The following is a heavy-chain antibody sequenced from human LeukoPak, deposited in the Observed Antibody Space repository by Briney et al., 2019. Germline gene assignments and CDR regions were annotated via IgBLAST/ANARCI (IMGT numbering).Heavy chain of an antibody. Sequence: GSVKVSCKASGYTFINYGISWVRQAPGQGLEWMGWISAYNGNTNYAQKLQGRVTMTTDTSTSTAYMELRSLRSDDTAVYYCARDFPLDIVVVPAAIFDYWGQGTLVTVSS. J-gene: IGHJ4*02. CDR2: ISAYNGNT. D-gene: IGHD2-2*03. CDR1: GYTFINYG. CDR3: ARDFPLDIVVVPAAIFDY. V-gene: IGHV1-18*01.